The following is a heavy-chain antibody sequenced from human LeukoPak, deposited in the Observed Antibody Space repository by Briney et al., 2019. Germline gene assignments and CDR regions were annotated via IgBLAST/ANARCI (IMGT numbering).Heavy chain of an antibody. CDR2: INHSGST. J-gene: IGHJ3*02. CDR1: GGSFSGYY. D-gene: IGHD2-21*02. V-gene: IGHV4-34*01. Sequence: PSETLSLTCGVYGGSFSGYYWSWIRQSPGKGLEWIGEINHSGSTNYNPSLKSRVTISVDTSKNQFSLKLSSVTAADTAVYYCASGYCGGACQLGGVDMWGQGTMVTVSS. CDR3: ASGYCGGACQLGGVDM.